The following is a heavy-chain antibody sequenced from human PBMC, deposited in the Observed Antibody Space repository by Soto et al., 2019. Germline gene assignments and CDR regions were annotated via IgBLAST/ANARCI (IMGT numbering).Heavy chain of an antibody. CDR2: IYYSGST. D-gene: IGHD6-6*01. Sequence: ETLSLTCTVSGDSGISGDYYWSWIRQPPGKGLEWIGYIYYSGSTNYNPSLKSRVTISVDSSKNQFSLKLNSMTAADTAVYYCARSTIAPRLFMYPFDYWGQGTLVTVSS. J-gene: IGHJ4*02. CDR1: GDSGISGDYY. CDR3: ARSTIAPRLFMYPFDY. V-gene: IGHV4-61*08.